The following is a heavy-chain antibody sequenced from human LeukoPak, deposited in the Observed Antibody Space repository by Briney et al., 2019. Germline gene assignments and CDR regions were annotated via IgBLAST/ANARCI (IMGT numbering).Heavy chain of an antibody. D-gene: IGHD5-24*01. CDR1: GGTFSSYA. Sequence: ASVKVSCKASGGTFSSYAISWVRQGPGQGLEWMGRIIPIFGIANYAQKFQGRVTITADKSTSTAYMELSSLRSEDTAVYYCATHGYKTDYWGQGTLVTVSS. CDR3: ATHGYKTDY. CDR2: IIPIFGIA. V-gene: IGHV1-69*04. J-gene: IGHJ4*02.